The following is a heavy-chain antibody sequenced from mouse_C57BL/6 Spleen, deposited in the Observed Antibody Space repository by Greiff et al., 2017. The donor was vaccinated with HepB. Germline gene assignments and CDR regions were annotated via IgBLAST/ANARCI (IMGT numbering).Heavy chain of an antibody. J-gene: IGHJ2*01. CDR2: ILPGSGSI. D-gene: IGHD1-1*01. V-gene: IGHV1-9*01. CDR1: GYTFTGYW. Sequence: QVQLQQSGAELMKPGASVKLSCKATGYTFTGYWIEWVKQRPGHGLEWIGEILPGSGSINYNEKFKGKAAFTANTSSNTAYMQLSSLTTEDSAIYYCATITTVGPYYFDYWGQGPTLTVSS. CDR3: ATITTVGPYYFDY.